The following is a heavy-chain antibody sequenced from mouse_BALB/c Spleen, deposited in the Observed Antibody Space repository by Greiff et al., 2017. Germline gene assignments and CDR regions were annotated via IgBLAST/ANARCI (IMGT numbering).Heavy chain of an antibody. CDR3: ARGITTAYFDV. V-gene: IGHV5-6-5*01. D-gene: IGHD2-4*01. Sequence: EVMLVESGGGLVKPGGSLKLSCAASGFTFSSYAMSWVRQTPEKRLEWVASISSGGSTYYPDSVKGRFTISRDNARNILYLQMSSLRSEDTAMYYCARGITTAYFDVWGAGTTVTVSS. J-gene: IGHJ1*01. CDR1: GFTFSSYA. CDR2: ISSGGST.